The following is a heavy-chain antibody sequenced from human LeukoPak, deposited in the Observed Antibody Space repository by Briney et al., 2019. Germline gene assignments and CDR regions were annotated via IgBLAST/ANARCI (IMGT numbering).Heavy chain of an antibody. CDR2: ISSSGSTI. CDR3: ARDCSGGNCYRDPTFDY. CDR1: GFTFSDYY. D-gene: IGHD2-15*01. Sequence: GGSLRLSCAASGFTFSDYYMSWIRQAPGKGLECVSYISSSGSTIYYADSVKGRFAISRDNAKNSLYLQMNTLRAEDTAVYYCARDCSGGNCYRDPTFDYWGQGTLVTVSS. V-gene: IGHV3-11*04. J-gene: IGHJ4*02.